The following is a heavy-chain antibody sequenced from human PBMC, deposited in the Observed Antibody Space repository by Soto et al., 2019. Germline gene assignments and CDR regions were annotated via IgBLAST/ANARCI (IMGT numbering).Heavy chain of an antibody. J-gene: IGHJ4*02. CDR3: ARLQDIVVVPPAMVAY. V-gene: IGHV3-23*01. Sequence: PGGSLRLSCAASGFTFSSYAMSWVRQAPGKGLEWVSAISGSGGSTYYADSVKGRFTISRDNSKNTLYLQMNSLRAEDTAVYYCARLQDIVVVPPAMVAYWGQGTLVIVSS. CDR2: ISGSGGST. CDR1: GFTFSSYA. D-gene: IGHD2-2*01.